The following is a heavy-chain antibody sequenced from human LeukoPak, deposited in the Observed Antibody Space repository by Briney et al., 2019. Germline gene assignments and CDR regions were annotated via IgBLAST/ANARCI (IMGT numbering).Heavy chain of an antibody. D-gene: IGHD3-10*01. Sequence: GGSLRLSCAASGFTFSSYAMSWVRQAPGKGLEWVSAISGSGGSTYYADSVKGRFTISRDNSKNTLYLQMNSLRAEDTAVYYCAKEDGSGSGSYYNALDYWGQGTLVTVSS. J-gene: IGHJ4*02. CDR1: GFTFSSYA. CDR3: AKEDGSGSGSYYNALDY. V-gene: IGHV3-23*01. CDR2: ISGSGGST.